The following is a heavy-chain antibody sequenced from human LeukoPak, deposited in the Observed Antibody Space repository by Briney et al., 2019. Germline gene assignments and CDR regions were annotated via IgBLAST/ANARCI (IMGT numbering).Heavy chain of an antibody. V-gene: IGHV4-39*07. D-gene: IGHD6-25*01. Sequence: PSETLSLTCTVSGDFIRSGHYYWGWIRQSPGKGLEWMGSIYSTGNTHYNPSLESRLIISVDTPKNSFSLKLSSVTAADTAVYFCARDLWSTAAGIFDFWGQGALVTVSS. J-gene: IGHJ4*02. CDR1: GDFIRSGHYY. CDR3: ARDLWSTAAGIFDF. CDR2: IYSTGNT.